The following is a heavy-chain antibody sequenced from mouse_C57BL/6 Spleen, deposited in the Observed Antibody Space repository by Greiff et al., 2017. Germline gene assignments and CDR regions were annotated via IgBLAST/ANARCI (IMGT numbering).Heavy chain of an antibody. D-gene: IGHD4-1*01. CDR2: IWGVGST. J-gene: IGHJ3*01. CDR1: GFSLTSYG. Sequence: VQLVESGPGLVAPSQSLSITCTVSGFSLTSYGVDWVHQSPGKGLEWLGVIWGVGSTNYNSALKSRLSISKDNSKSQVFLKMNSLQTDDTAMYYCASGGTGTGFAYWGQGTLVTVSA. CDR3: ASGGTGTGFAY. V-gene: IGHV2-6*01.